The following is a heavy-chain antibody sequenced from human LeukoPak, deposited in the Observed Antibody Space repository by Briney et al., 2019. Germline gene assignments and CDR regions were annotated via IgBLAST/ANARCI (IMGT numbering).Heavy chain of an antibody. Sequence: PSETLSLTCAVSGYSISSGYYWGWIRQPPGKGLEWIGSIYHSGSTYYNPSLKSRVTISVDTSKNQFSLKLSSVTAADTAVYYCARVMYSSGWYIFDCWGQGTLVTVSS. V-gene: IGHV4-38-2*01. D-gene: IGHD6-19*01. CDR3: ARVMYSSGWYIFDC. CDR2: IYHSGST. CDR1: GYSISSGYY. J-gene: IGHJ4*02.